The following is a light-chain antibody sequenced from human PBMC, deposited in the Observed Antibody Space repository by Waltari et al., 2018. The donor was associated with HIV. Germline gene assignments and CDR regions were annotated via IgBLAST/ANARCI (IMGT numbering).Light chain of an antibody. V-gene: IGLV3-19*01. CDR2: PIH. CDR1: SLRTYY. CDR3: NSRDRAGHHVV. Sequence: SELTQDPAVSVALGQTVSITCQGDSLRTYYASWYLQKPGQAPVPVISPIHNRPSGIPDRFSGSSSGNTASLTITGAQAEDEGDYYCNSRDRAGHHVVFGGGTKLTVL. J-gene: IGLJ3*02.